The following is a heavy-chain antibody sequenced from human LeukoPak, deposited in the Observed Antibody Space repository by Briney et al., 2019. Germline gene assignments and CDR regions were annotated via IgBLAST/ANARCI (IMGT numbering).Heavy chain of an antibody. V-gene: IGHV3-48*03. CDR2: ISSSGSAI. D-gene: IGHD6-19*01. J-gene: IGHJ2*01. CDR3: ARDSGWYGWYFDL. CDR1: GFTFSNYE. Sequence: PGGSLRLSCAASGFTFSNYEMNWVRQAPGKGLEWVSYISSSGSAIYYADSVKGRFTISRDNAKNSLYLQMNSLRAEDTAVYYCARDSGWYGWYFDLWGRGTLVTVSS.